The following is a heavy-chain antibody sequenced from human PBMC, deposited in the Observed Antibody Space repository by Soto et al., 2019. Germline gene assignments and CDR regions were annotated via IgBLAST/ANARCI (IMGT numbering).Heavy chain of an antibody. Sequence: ASGKVSCEASGYTFTSYGISWVRQAPGQGLEWMGWISAYNGNTNYAQKLQGRVTMTTDTSTSTAYMELRSLRSDDTAVYYCARVGTYYDSSGYYLGYFDYWGQGTLVTVSS. D-gene: IGHD3-22*01. CDR2: ISAYNGNT. CDR3: ARVGTYYDSSGYYLGYFDY. V-gene: IGHV1-18*04. CDR1: GYTFTSYG. J-gene: IGHJ4*02.